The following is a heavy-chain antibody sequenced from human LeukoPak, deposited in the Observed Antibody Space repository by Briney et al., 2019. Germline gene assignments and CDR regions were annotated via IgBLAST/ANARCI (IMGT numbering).Heavy chain of an antibody. Sequence: ASVKVSGKASGYTFSNFGFMWVRQAPGQGLDWMGWISVYNGDTRYAQKFQGRVTMTTDTSTSTAYMELRSLTSDDTAVYYCARNGGDLLRVDYWGQGTQVTVSS. J-gene: IGHJ4*02. CDR3: ARNGGDLLRVDY. D-gene: IGHD1-26*01. CDR1: GYTFSNFG. V-gene: IGHV1-18*01. CDR2: ISVYNGDT.